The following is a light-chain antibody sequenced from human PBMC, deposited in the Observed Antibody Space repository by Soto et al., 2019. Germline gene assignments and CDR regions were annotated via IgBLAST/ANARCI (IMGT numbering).Light chain of an antibody. CDR2: GTS. Sequence: EIVLTQSPGTLSLSPGERATLSCRASQSVSSSYLAWYQQKPGRAPRLLIYGTSSRATGIPDRFSGSGSGTDFTLTINGLEPEDFAVYYCQQYGSSPLTFGGGTKVEIK. CDR1: QSVSSSY. CDR3: QQYGSSPLT. V-gene: IGKV3-20*01. J-gene: IGKJ4*01.